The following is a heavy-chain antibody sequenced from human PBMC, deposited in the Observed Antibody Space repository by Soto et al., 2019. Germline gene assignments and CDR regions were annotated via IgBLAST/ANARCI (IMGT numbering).Heavy chain of an antibody. Sequence: QLQLQESGPGLVKPSETLSLTCTVSGGSISSSSYYWGWIRQPPGKGLEWIGSIYYSGSTYYNPSLKSRVTISVDTSKTQFSLTLRSVTAADTAVYYCARQRRWLQSPYNWFDPWGQGTLVTVSS. D-gene: IGHD5-12*01. CDR2: IYYSGST. V-gene: IGHV4-39*01. CDR3: ARQRRWLQSPYNWFDP. J-gene: IGHJ5*02. CDR1: GGSISSSSYY.